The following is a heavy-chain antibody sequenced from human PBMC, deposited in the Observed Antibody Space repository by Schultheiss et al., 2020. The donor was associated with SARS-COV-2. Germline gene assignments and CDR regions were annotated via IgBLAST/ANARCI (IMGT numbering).Heavy chain of an antibody. CDR3: ATLRYFDSGFDY. V-gene: IGHV4-59*06. J-gene: IGHJ4*02. Sequence: SETLSLTCTVSGASISSYYWMWIRQPPGKGLEWIGYIYYSGSTYYNPSLKSRVTISVDTSKNQFSLKLSSVTAADTAVYYCATLRYFDSGFDYWGQGTLVTVSS. CDR2: IYYSGST. CDR1: GASISSYY. D-gene: IGHD3-9*01.